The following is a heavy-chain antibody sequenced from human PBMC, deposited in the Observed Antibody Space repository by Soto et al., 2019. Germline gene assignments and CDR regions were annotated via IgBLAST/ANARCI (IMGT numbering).Heavy chain of an antibody. J-gene: IGHJ4*02. CDR1: GFTFSTYA. V-gene: IGHV3-23*01. D-gene: IGHD4-17*01. CDR3: AKDGRATVPC. Sequence: RRLSCAASGFTFSTYAMSWVRQAPGKGLEWVSGISGGGVRTNYADSVKGRFAISRDNSKNTLYLQMDSLTAEDTAVYYCAKDGRATVPCWGQGTLVTVSS. CDR2: ISGGGVRT.